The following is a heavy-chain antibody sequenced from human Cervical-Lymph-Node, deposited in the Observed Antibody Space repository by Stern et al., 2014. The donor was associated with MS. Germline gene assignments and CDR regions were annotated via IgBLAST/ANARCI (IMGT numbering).Heavy chain of an antibody. CDR2: INGNSGVV. CDR1: GYTFTDFY. D-gene: IGHD3-9*01. V-gene: IGHV1-2*02. Sequence: VQLVESGAEVKEPGASVKVSCKASGYTFTDFYMHWVRQAPGQGLEWMGWINGNSGVVAYAQKCEGRFTMTRDTSINTAIMELGILRSGDTAVYYCARDPYYDALTGYTHHFDYWGQGALVTVSS. J-gene: IGHJ4*02. CDR3: ARDPYYDALTGYTHHFDY.